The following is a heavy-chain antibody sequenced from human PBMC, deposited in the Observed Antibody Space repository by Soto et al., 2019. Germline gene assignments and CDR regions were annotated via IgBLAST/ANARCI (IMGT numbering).Heavy chain of an antibody. J-gene: IGHJ6*02. CDR3: ARDRYYYDSSGYYYYYGMDV. D-gene: IGHD3-22*01. CDR1: GGSVSSGNYY. CDR2: IYYTGST. Sequence: PSETLSLTCTVSGGSVSSGNYYWSWIRQPPGKGLEWIGFIYYTGSTSYNPSLKSRVTISIDTSKNQFSLKLTSVTAADTAVYYCARDRYYYDSSGYYYYYGMDVWGQGTTVTVSS. V-gene: IGHV4-61*01.